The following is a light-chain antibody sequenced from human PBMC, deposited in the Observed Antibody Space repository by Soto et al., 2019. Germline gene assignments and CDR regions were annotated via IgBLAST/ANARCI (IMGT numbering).Light chain of an antibody. CDR3: QQYNNWPPAIT. CDR2: GAS. V-gene: IGKV3-15*01. CDR1: QSLSSN. J-gene: IGKJ5*01. Sequence: EIVMTQSPATLSVSPGERATLSCRASQSLSSNLAWYQQKPGQAPRLLIYGASTRATGIPARFSGSGSGTEFTLTISSLQSEDFAVYHCQQYNNWPPAITFGQGTRLEIK.